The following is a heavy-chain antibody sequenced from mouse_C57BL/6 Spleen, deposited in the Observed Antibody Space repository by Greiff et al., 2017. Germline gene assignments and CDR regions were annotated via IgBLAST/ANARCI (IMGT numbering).Heavy chain of an antibody. CDR3: ARKFYYGSSPRYFDV. J-gene: IGHJ1*03. D-gene: IGHD1-1*01. Sequence: VQLQQPGAELVRPGSSVKLSCKASGYTFTSYWMDWVKQRPGQGLEWIGNIYPSDSETHYNQKFKDKATLTVDKSSSTAYMQLSSLTSEDSAVYYCARKFYYGSSPRYFDVWGTGTTVTVSS. CDR2: IYPSDSET. CDR1: GYTFTSYW. V-gene: IGHV1-61*01.